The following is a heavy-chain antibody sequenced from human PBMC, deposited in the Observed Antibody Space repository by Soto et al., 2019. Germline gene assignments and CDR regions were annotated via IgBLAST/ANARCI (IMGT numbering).Heavy chain of an antibody. CDR2: VSYDGSNK. CDR3: ARGPTDLEARRRFYYGLNV. D-gene: IGHD6-6*01. V-gene: IGHV3-30-3*01. CDR1: GFIFSSFA. J-gene: IGHJ6*02. Sequence: PGGSLRLSCAASGFIFSSFAMHWVRQAPGKGLEWVAIVSYDGSNKNYADSVKGRFTISRDNSKNTLYLQMNSLRDEDTAVYYCARGPTDLEARRRFYYGLNVWGQGTTVTVSS.